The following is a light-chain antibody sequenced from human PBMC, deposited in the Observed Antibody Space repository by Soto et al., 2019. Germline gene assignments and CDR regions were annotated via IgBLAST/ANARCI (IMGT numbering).Light chain of an antibody. Sequence: EIVLTQSPATLSLSPGERATVSCRASQSVSSHLAWYQQKRGQAPRLLIYDASSRASGIPARFSGSGSGTDFTLTISSLEPEDFALYYCQQRSNWPITFGQGTRLEIK. CDR1: QSVSSH. CDR3: QQRSNWPIT. CDR2: DAS. V-gene: IGKV3-11*01. J-gene: IGKJ5*01.